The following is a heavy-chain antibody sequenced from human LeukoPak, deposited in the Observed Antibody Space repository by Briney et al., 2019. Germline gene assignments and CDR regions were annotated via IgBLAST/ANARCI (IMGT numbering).Heavy chain of an antibody. CDR2: ISYDGSNK. Sequence: GGSLRLSCAASGFTVSSNYMSWVRQAPGKGLEWVAVISYDGSNKYYADSVKGRFTISRDNSKNTLYLQMNSLRAEDTAVYYCGRDFRIAAAGPRYYFDYWGQGTLVTVSS. D-gene: IGHD6-13*01. CDR3: GRDFRIAAAGPRYYFDY. CDR1: GFTVSSNY. V-gene: IGHV3-30-3*01. J-gene: IGHJ4*02.